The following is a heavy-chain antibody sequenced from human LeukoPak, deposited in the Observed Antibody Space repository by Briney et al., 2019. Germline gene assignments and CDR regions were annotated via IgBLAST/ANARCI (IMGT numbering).Heavy chain of an antibody. CDR2: IIPIFDTA. CDR1: GGTFNNYA. D-gene: IGHD3-10*01. CDR3: ARDATLLWFGETLGGNFDY. J-gene: IGHJ4*02. V-gene: IGHV1-69*13. Sequence: SVKVSCKASGGTFNNYAFSWVRQAPGQGLEWMGGIIPIFDTAHYAQKFQGRVTITADESTSTAYMELSSLRSEDTAVYYCARDATLLWFGETLGGNFDYWGQGTLVTVSS.